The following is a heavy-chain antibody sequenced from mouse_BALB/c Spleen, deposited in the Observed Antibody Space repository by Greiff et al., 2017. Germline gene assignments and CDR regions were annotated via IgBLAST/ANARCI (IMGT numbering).Heavy chain of an antibody. D-gene: IGHD2-4*01. J-gene: IGHJ3*01. Sequence: EVQLQQSGPGLVKPSQSLSLTCSATGYSITSGYYWNWIRQFPGNKLEWMGYISYDGSNNYNPSLKNRISITRDTSKNQFFLKLNSVTTEDTATYYCATDYAFAYWGQGTLVTVSA. V-gene: IGHV3-6*02. CDR1: GYSITSGYY. CDR2: ISYDGSN. CDR3: ATDYAFAY.